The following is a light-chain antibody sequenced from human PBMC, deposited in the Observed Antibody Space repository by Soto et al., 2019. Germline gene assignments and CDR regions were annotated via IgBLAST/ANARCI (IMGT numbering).Light chain of an antibody. V-gene: IGLV2-14*03. J-gene: IGLJ2*01. CDR2: DVS. CDR3: TSYTTNKTPL. CDR1: SSDVGGYNY. Sequence: QSALTQPASVSGSPGQSITISCTGTSSDVGGYNYVSWYQQHPGKAPKLMIYDVSSRPSGVSNRISGSKSGNTASLTISGLLSEDEADYYCTSYTTNKTPLFGGGTKVTVL.